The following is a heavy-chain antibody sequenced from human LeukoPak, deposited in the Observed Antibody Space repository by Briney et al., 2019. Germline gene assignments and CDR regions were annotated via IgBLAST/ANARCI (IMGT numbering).Heavy chain of an antibody. CDR3: ARGRQQLTIDY. Sequence: ASVKVSCKASGYTFTSYDINWVRQAAGQGLEWMGWMNPNSGNTGYAQRFQGRVTMTRNTSISTAYMELSSLRSEDTAVYYCARGRQQLTIDYWGQGTLVTVSS. CDR1: GYTFTSYD. V-gene: IGHV1-8*01. CDR2: MNPNSGNT. D-gene: IGHD6-13*01. J-gene: IGHJ4*02.